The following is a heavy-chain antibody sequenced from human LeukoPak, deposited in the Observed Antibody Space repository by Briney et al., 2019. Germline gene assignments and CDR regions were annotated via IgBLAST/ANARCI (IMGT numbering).Heavy chain of an antibody. V-gene: IGHV4-38-2*01. J-gene: IGHJ4*02. CDR1: GDSITNGCY. CDR3: ARHVFSYGEPFDY. CDR2: VYYSGST. Sequence: SETLSLTCAVSGDSITNGCYWGWIRQPPGKGLEWIGSVYYSGSTHYNPSLKSRLTISVDTSMTQFSLRLTSVTAADTAIYYCARHVFSYGEPFDYWGQGTLITVSS. D-gene: IGHD3-16*01.